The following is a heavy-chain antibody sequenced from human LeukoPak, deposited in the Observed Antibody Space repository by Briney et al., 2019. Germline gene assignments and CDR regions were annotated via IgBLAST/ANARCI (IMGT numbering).Heavy chain of an antibody. D-gene: IGHD4-11*01. J-gene: IGHJ4*02. CDR3: AKDAQRGFDYSNSLEY. CDR1: GFIYSHYD. Sequence: GGSLRLSCAASGFIYSHYDMHWVRQAPGKGLEGVAVIWSDGTEKYYADAVKGRFTISRDNSRNTLYLQMNSLRGEDTAVYYCAKDAQRGFDYSNSLEYWGQGTLVTVSS. CDR2: IWSDGTEK. V-gene: IGHV3-33*06.